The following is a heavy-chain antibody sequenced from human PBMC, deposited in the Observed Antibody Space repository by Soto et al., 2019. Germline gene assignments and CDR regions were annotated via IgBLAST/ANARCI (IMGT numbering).Heavy chain of an antibody. Sequence: SETLSLTCTVSGGSISSGGFYWSWIRQNPGKGLEWIGCIYYSGSTYYNPSLKSRVTISLDTSKNQFSLKLSSVTAADTAVYYCARVLFYYDSSGYLTYYFDYWGQGTLVTVSS. D-gene: IGHD3-22*01. CDR1: GGSISSGGFY. V-gene: IGHV4-31*03. CDR3: ARVLFYYDSSGYLTYYFDY. J-gene: IGHJ4*02. CDR2: IYYSGST.